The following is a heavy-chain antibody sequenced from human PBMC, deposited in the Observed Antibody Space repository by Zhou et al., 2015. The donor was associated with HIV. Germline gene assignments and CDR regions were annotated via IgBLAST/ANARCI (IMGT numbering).Heavy chain of an antibody. CDR3: ARVRLPGRHFDWVRSPPAY. CDR2: LGDDGSTK. V-gene: IGHV3-74*03. D-gene: IGHD3-9*01. CDR1: GIIFKNYW. J-gene: IGHJ4*02. Sequence: MQLVESGGGLVMPGGSLRLSCAASGIIFKNYWMSWVRQVPGKAPLWVARLGDDGSTKTYADSVKGRFTISRDNARKTLYLDMNSLRVEDTAVYYCARVRLPGRHFDWVRSPPAYWGQGSPGHRLL.